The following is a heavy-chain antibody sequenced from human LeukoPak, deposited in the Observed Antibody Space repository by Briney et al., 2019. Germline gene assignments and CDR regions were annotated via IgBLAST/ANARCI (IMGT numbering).Heavy chain of an antibody. CDR1: GFTFSDYY. CDR2: IYSGGST. CDR3: AKGTYCSGGSCYSGAWWFDP. V-gene: IGHV3-66*01. Sequence: GGSLRLSCAASGFTFSDYYMSWVRQAPGKGLEWVSVIYSGGSTYYADSVKGRFTISRDISKNTLYLQMNSLRAEDTAVYYCAKGTYCSGGSCYSGAWWFDPWGQGTLVTVSP. J-gene: IGHJ5*02. D-gene: IGHD2-15*01.